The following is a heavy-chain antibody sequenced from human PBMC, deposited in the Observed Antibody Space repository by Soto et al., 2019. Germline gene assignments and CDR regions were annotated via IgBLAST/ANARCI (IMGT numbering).Heavy chain of an antibody. CDR2: IYPGDHET. CDR1: GYTFSNFW. D-gene: IGHD6-13*01. Sequence: GESLKISCQCSGYTFSNFWIGWVRQLPGKGLEWMGIIYPGDHETRYSPSFHGKVTISADKSINTAYLQWNSLEASDTAFYFCARSPRSSPYFDYWGQGALVTSPQ. V-gene: IGHV5-51*01. CDR3: ARSPRSSPYFDY. J-gene: IGHJ4*02.